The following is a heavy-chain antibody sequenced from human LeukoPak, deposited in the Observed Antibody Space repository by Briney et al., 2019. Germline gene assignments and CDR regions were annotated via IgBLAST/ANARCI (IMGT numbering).Heavy chain of an antibody. CDR2: ISSSGSTI. CDR3: TMAYCGGDCYSSFFDY. CDR1: GFTFSSYE. J-gene: IGHJ4*02. V-gene: IGHV3-48*03. Sequence: GGSLRLSCAASGFTFSSYEMNWVRQAPGKGLEWVSYISSSGSTIYYADSVKGRFTISRDNAKNSLYLQMNSLRAEDTAVYYCTMAYCGGDCYSSFFDYWGQGTLVTASS. D-gene: IGHD2-21*02.